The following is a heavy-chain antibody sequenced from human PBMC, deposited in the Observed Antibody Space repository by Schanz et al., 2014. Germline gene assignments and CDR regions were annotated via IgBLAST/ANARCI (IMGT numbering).Heavy chain of an antibody. CDR3: AKIERNED. Sequence: ERLVESGGGVVQPGRSLRLSCAASGFTFSTHAMHWVRQAPGKGLEWISYITGTGTVMYADSVKGRFTISRDNGKNSLSLQMNSLRAEDTAVYFCAKIERNEDWGQGTLVTVSS. J-gene: IGHJ4*02. D-gene: IGHD1-1*01. V-gene: IGHV3-48*01. CDR2: ITGTGTV. CDR1: GFTFSTHA.